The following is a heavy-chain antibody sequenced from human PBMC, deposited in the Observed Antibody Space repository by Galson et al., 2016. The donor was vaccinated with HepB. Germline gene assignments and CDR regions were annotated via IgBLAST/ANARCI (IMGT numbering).Heavy chain of an antibody. V-gene: IGHV4-39*02. Sequence: SETLSLTCTVSGGSISSGTYYWGWIRQPPGKGLEWIGSVYYSGTVYKKPSLKSRVTVFVYTSKNHFSLNLTSVTAADTGVYYWARLGRTSAFYSMDVWGQGTTVTVSS. J-gene: IGHJ6*02. CDR2: VYYSGTV. CDR1: GGSISSGTYY. CDR3: ARLGRTSAFYSMDV. D-gene: IGHD1/OR15-1a*01.